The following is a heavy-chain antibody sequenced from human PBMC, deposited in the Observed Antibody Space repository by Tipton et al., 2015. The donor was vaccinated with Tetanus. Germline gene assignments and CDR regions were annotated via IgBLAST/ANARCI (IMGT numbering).Heavy chain of an antibody. CDR1: GYNFTVYY. D-gene: IGHD1-1*01. CDR2: VYPGDSTT. CDR3: ARRGTTTALANYFGS. V-gene: IGHV5-51*01. J-gene: IGHJ4*02. Sequence: VQLVQSGPEVKKPGESLQISCKGSGYNFTVYYIGWVRQMPGKGLEWMGIVYPGDSTTKYSPSFQGQVTISADRSITTAYLRWSSLKASDTAIYYCARRGTTTALANYFGSWGQGTQVTVSS.